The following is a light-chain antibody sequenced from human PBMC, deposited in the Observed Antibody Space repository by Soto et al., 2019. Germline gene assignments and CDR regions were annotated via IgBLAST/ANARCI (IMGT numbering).Light chain of an antibody. Sequence: QSALTQPASVSGSPGQSITISCTGTSSDVGNYNYVSWYQQLPGTAPKLLIYDDNKRPSGIPDRFSGSKSGTSATLGITGFQTGDEADYYCGSWDSSLSAYVFGTGTKVTV. V-gene: IGLV1-51*01. CDR2: DDN. CDR1: SSDVGNYNY. J-gene: IGLJ1*01. CDR3: GSWDSSLSAYV.